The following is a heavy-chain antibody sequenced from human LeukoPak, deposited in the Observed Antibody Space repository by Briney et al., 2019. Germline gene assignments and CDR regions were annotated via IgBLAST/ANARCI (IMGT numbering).Heavy chain of an antibody. CDR3: ARDQSSYCYDSSGLGDI. J-gene: IGHJ3*02. CDR1: GYTFTSYG. Sequence: ASVKVSCKASGYTFTSYGISWVRQAPGQGLEWMGWISAYNGNTNYAQKLQGRVTMTTDTPTSTAYMELRSLRSDDTAVYYCARDQSSYCYDSSGLGDIWGQGTMVTVSS. CDR2: ISAYNGNT. D-gene: IGHD3-22*01. V-gene: IGHV1-18*01.